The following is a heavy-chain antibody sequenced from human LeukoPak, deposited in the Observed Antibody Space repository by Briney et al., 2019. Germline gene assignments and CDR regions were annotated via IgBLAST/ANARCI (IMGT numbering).Heavy chain of an antibody. J-gene: IGHJ4*02. V-gene: IGHV3-30*03. Sequence: GGSLRLSCAASGFTFSSYGMHWVRQAPGKGLEWVAVISYDGSNKYYADSVKGRFTISRDNSKNTLYLQMNSLRAEDTAVYYCARGGQYYYDSSGYSSWGQGTLVTVSS. CDR3: ARGGQYYYDSSGYSS. D-gene: IGHD3-22*01. CDR2: ISYDGSNK. CDR1: GFTFSSYG.